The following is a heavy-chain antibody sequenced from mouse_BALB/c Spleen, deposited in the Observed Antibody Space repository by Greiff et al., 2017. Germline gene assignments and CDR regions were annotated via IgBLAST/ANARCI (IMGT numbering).Heavy chain of an antibody. CDR3: TRGDWDDAMDY. D-gene: IGHD4-1*01. V-gene: IGHV5-6-4*01. CDR1: GFTFSSYT. J-gene: IGHJ4*01. Sequence: EVQLVESGGGLVKPGGSLKLSCAASGFTFSSYTMSWVRQTPEKRLEWVATISSGGSYTYYPDSVKGRFTISRDNAKNTLYLQMSSLKSEDTAMYYCTRGDWDDAMDYWGQGTSVTVSS. CDR2: ISSGGSYT.